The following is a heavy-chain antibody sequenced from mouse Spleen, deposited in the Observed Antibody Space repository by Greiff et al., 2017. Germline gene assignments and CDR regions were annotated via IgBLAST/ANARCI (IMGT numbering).Heavy chain of an antibody. V-gene: IGHV5-4*02. CDR2: ISDGGSYT. Sequence: DVKLVESGGGLVKPGGSLKLSCAASGFTFSDYYMYWVRQTPEKRLEWVATISDGGSYTYYPDSVKGRFTISRDNAKNNLYLQMSSLKSEDTAMYYCARGPLYGYPYAMDYWGQGTSVTVSS. J-gene: IGHJ4*01. CDR3: ARGPLYGYPYAMDY. D-gene: IGHD1-2*01. CDR1: GFTFSDYY.